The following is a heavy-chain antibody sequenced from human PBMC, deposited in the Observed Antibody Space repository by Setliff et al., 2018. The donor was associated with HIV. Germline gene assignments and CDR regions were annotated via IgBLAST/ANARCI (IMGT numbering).Heavy chain of an antibody. J-gene: IGHJ6*03. CDR3: ARDYAYNWNSVMDA. CDR2: ITSSTYI. CDR1: GFTFSSYS. D-gene: IGHD1-7*01. Sequence: KTGGSLRLSCAASGFTFSSYSMNWVRQAPGKGLEWVSSITSSTYIYYADSVKGRFTISRDNAKNSLYLQMNSLRAEDTAVYYCARDYAYNWNSVMDAWGKGTTVTVSS. V-gene: IGHV3-21*01.